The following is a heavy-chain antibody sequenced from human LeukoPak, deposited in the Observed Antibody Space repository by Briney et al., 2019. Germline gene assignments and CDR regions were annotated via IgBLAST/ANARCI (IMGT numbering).Heavy chain of an antibody. CDR3: ATNSRYGDVDY. D-gene: IGHD4-17*01. V-gene: IGHV3-11*06. CDR1: GFTFSDYY. CDR2: ISSSSSYT. J-gene: IGHJ4*02. Sequence: GGSLRLSCAASGFTFSDYYMSWIRQAPGKGLEWVSYISSSSSYTNYADSVKGRFTISRDNAKDSLYLQMNSLRAEDTAVYYCATNSRYGDVDYWGQGTLVTVSS.